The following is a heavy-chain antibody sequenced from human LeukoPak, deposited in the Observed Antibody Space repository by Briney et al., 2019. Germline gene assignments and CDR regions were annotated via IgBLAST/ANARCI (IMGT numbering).Heavy chain of an antibody. CDR1: GFAFSTYW. Sequence: GGSLRLSCSASGFAFSTYWMHWVRQASGKGLVWVSRINGDGSSTSYADSVKGRFTISRDNAKNTLYLQMNSLRAEDTAVYYCARDQGYQVVDPSGQGTLVTVSS. CDR3: ARDQGYQVVDP. CDR2: INGDGSST. V-gene: IGHV3-74*01. J-gene: IGHJ5*02. D-gene: IGHD6-13*01.